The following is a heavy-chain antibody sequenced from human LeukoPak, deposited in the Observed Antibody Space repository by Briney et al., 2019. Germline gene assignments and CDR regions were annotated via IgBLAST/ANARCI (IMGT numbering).Heavy chain of an antibody. CDR1: GFTFSSYS. V-gene: IGHV3-21*01. CDR2: ISSSSSYI. J-gene: IGHJ4*02. CDR3: ARDYSYYYDSSGYYYFDY. D-gene: IGHD3-22*01. Sequence: GGSLRLSCAASGFTFSSYSMNWVRQAPGKGLEWVSSISSSSSYIYYADSVKGRFTISRDNAKNSLYLQMNCLRAEATAVYYCARDYSYYYDSSGYYYFDYWGQGTLVTVSS.